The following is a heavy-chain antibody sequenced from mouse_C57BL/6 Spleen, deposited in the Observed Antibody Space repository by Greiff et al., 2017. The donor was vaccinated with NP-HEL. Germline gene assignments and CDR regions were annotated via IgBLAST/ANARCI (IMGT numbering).Heavy chain of an antibody. CDR1: GYTFTDYE. CDR3: TRDYGSSFDY. V-gene: IGHV1-15*01. J-gene: IGHJ2*01. CDR2: IDPETGGT. Sequence: VQLQESGAELVRPGASVTLSCKASGYTFTDYEMHWVKQTPVPGLEWIGAIDPETGGTAYNQKFKGKAILTADKSSSTAYMELRSLTSEDSAVYYCTRDYGSSFDYWGQGTTLTVSS. D-gene: IGHD1-1*01.